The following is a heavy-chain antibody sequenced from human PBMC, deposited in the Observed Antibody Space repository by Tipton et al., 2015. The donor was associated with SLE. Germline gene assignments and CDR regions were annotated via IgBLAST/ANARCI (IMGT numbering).Heavy chain of an antibody. Sequence: QLVKSGAEVKKAGASMKVSCKASGYTFSNYGISWVRQAPGQGLEWMGWISTYNGNTNSAQKLQGRVTMTTDTSTSTAYMELRSLRSDDTAVYYCARGRMTRYGFDIWGQGTMVTVSS. V-gene: IGHV1-18*01. CDR3: ARGRMTRYGFDI. D-gene: IGHD2-21*02. CDR1: GYTFSNYG. CDR2: ISTYNGNT. J-gene: IGHJ3*02.